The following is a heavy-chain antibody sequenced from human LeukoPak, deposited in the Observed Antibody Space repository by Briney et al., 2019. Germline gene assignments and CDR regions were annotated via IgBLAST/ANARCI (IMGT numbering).Heavy chain of an antibody. J-gene: IGHJ4*02. CDR2: IYTSGST. V-gene: IGHV4-4*07. CDR1: GGSISSYY. D-gene: IGHD6-13*01. CDR3: ARDKSGIAAAGTDTLFDY. Sequence: SETLSLTCTVSGGSISSYYWSWIRQPAGQGLEWIGRIYTSGSTNYNPSLKSRVTMSVDTSKNQFSLKLSSVTAADTAVYYCARDKSGIAAAGTDTLFDYWGQGTLVTVSS.